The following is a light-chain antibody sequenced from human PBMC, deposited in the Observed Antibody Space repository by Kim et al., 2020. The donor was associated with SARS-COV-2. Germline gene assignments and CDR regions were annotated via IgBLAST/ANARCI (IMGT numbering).Light chain of an antibody. CDR2: EVN. CDR1: SSDVGGYNF. Sequence: QSALTQPPSASGSPGQSVTISCTGTSSDVGGYNFVSWYQLHPGKAPKLVIYEVNKRPSGVPDRFSGSKSGNTASLTVSGLQSEDEADYYCSSYAGNSHWVFGGGTKVTV. J-gene: IGLJ3*02. V-gene: IGLV2-8*01. CDR3: SSYAGNSHWV.